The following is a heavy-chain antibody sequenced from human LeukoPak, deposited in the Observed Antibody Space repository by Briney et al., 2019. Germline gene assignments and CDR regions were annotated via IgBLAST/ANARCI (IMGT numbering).Heavy chain of an antibody. J-gene: IGHJ4*02. CDR3: ASINPTIDYSLDY. CDR1: GGSISSSRYY. Sequence: SETLSLTCTVSGGSISSSRYYSGWISQPPGKGLEWIGSIYYSGSTYYNPSLKSRVTISVDTSKNQFSLKLSSVTAADTAVYYCASINPTIDYSLDYWGQGTLVTVPS. D-gene: IGHD4-11*01. V-gene: IGHV4-39*01. CDR2: IYYSGST.